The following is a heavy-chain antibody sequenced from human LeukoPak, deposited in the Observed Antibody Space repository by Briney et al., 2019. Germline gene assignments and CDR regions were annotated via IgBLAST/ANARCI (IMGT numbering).Heavy chain of an antibody. CDR1: GGSISSYY. J-gene: IGHJ3*02. CDR2: IYYSGST. D-gene: IGHD5-24*01. V-gene: IGHV4-59*08. CDR3: ARYVRDGYYGAFDI. Sequence: SETLSLTCTVFGGSISSYYWSWIRQPPGKGLEWIGYIYYSGSTNYNPSLKSRVTISVDTSKNQFSLKLSSVTAADTAVYYCARYVRDGYYGAFDIWGQGKMATVSS.